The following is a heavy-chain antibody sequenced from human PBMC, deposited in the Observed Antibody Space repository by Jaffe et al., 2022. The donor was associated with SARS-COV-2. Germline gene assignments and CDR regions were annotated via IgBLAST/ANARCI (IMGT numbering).Heavy chain of an antibody. CDR1: GFDFSTYA. CDR3: AKPARGQLWPPGTFDS. V-gene: IGHV3-23*04. D-gene: IGHD2-21*01. J-gene: IGHJ4*02. Sequence: VESGGGLVQPGGSLRLSCVASGFDFSTYAMSWVRQAPGKGPEWISVINVRDRRTIYADSVKGRFTISRDNSKNTLYLQMNNLRVEDTAIYYCAKPARGQLWPPGTFDSWGQGTLVAVSS. CDR2: INVRDRRT.